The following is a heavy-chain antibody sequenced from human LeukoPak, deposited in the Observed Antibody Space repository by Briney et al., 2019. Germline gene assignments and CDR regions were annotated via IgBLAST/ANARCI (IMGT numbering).Heavy chain of an antibody. CDR1: GFTFTSSA. CDR3: AAGHIAAAGTAIDY. V-gene: IGHV1-58*02. J-gene: IGHJ4*02. D-gene: IGHD6-13*01. CDR2: IVVGSGNT. Sequence: VASVKVSCKASGFTFTSSAMQWVRQARGQRLEWIGWIVVGSGNTNYAQKFQERVTITRDMSTSTAYMELSSLRSEDTAVYYCAAGHIAAAGTAIDYWGQGTLVTVSS.